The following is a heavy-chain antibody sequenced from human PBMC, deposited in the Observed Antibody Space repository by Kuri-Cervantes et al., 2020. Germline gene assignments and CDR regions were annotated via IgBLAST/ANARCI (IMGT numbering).Heavy chain of an antibody. J-gene: IGHJ6*02. CDR3: ARDPVYYDILTGYVYYYYGMDV. V-gene: IGHV1-3*02. CDR1: GFTFSSYA. Sequence: GGSLRLSCAASGFTFSSYAMHWVRQAPGQRLEWMGWSNAGNGNTKYSQEFQGRVTITRDTSASTAYMELSSLRSEDMAVYYCARDPVYYDILTGYVYYYYGMDVWGQGTTVTVSS. D-gene: IGHD3-9*01. CDR2: SNAGNGNT.